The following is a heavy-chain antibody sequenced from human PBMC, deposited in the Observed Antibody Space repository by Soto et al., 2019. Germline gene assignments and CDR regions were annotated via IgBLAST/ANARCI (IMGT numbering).Heavy chain of an antibody. J-gene: IGHJ4*02. V-gene: IGHV3-30*18. D-gene: IGHD6-13*01. CDR1: GFTFSSYG. CDR3: AKDGSPYSSSWIDY. Sequence: PGGSLRLSCAASGFTFSSYGMHWVRQAPGKGLEWVAVISYDGSNKYYADSVKGRFTISRDNSKNTLYLQMNSLRAEDTAVYYCAKDGSPYSSSWIDYWGQGTLVTVSS. CDR2: ISYDGSNK.